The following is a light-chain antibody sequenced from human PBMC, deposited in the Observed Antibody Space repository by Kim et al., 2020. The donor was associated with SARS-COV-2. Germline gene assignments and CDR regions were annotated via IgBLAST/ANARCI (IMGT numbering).Light chain of an antibody. V-gene: IGKV2-30*02. Sequence: PASISCRSSQSLVHSDGNTYFHWFQQRPGQSPRRLSYKVSNRDSGVPDRFSGSGSGTDFTLKISRVEAEDVGVYYCVQGTHWPPTFGQGTKVDIK. CDR1: QSLVHSDGNTY. CDR2: KVS. CDR3: VQGTHWPPT. J-gene: IGKJ1*01.